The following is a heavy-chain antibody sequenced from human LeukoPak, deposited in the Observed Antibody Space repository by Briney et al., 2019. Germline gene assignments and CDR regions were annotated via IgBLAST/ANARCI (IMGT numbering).Heavy chain of an antibody. V-gene: IGHV3-30*03. Sequence: GGSLSLSCAASGFTFSSYGMHWVRQAPGKGLEWVTVISYDGSNKYYADSVKGRFTISRDNAKNSLYLQMNSLRAEDTAVYYCARDETYYDILTGYSTPYYFDYWGQGTLVTVSS. CDR3: ARDETYYDILTGYSTPYYFDY. CDR1: GFTFSSYG. D-gene: IGHD3-9*01. CDR2: ISYDGSNK. J-gene: IGHJ4*02.